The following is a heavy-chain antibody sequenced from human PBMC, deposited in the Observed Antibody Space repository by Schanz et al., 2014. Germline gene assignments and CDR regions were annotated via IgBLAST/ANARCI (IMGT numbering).Heavy chain of an antibody. Sequence: VQLVESGGGVVQPGRSLRLSCAASGFTFSSHWMHWVRQDPGKGLVWVARINSVGSNTDYADSVTGRFTISRDNSKNTLFLQMNSLRAEDTAVYYCARDHTTESYYSAGPPIDYWLHGTLLTVSS. D-gene: IGHD1-26*01. CDR3: ARDHTTESYYSAGPPIDY. J-gene: IGHJ4*01. CDR2: INSVGSNT. CDR1: GFTFSSHW. V-gene: IGHV3-74*02.